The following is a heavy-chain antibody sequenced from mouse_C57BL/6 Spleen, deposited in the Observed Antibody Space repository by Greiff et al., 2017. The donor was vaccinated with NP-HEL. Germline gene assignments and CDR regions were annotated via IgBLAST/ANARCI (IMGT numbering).Heavy chain of an antibody. D-gene: IGHD2-4*01. CDR1: GFSLTSYA. Sequence: VMLVESGPGLVAPSQSLSITCTVSGFSLTSYAISWVRQPPGKGLEWLGAIWTGGGTNYNSALKSRLSISKDNSKSQVFLKMNSLQTDDTARYYCARLYYDYNYFDYWGQGTTLTVSS. CDR2: IWTGGGT. V-gene: IGHV2-9-1*01. CDR3: ARLYYDYNYFDY. J-gene: IGHJ2*01.